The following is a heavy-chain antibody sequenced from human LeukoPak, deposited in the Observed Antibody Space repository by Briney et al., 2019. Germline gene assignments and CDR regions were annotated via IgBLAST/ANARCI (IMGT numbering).Heavy chain of an antibody. CDR2: IIPILGIA. D-gene: IGHD2-21*02. Sequence: ASVKVSCKASGGTFSSYAIGWVRQAPGQGLEWMGRIIPILGIANYAQKFQGRVTITADKSTSTAYMELSSLRSEDTAVYYCASHIVVVTKLELDYWGQGTLVTVSS. J-gene: IGHJ4*02. CDR3: ASHIVVVTKLELDY. V-gene: IGHV1-69*04. CDR1: GGTFSSYA.